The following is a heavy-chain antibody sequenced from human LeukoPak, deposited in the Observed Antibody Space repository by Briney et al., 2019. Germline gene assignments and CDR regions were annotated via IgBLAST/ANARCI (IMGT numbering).Heavy chain of an antibody. CDR1: GFTFSSYW. Sequence: GGSLRLSCAASGFTFSSYWMSWVRQAPGKGLEGVAHIKQDGSDKYYVDAVKGRFTISRDNAKTSLYLQMNSLRAEDPAVYYCARKTVVGSYFDYWGQGTPVTASS. CDR2: IKQDGSDK. J-gene: IGHJ4*02. CDR3: ARKTVVGSYFDY. V-gene: IGHV3-7*03. D-gene: IGHD4-23*01.